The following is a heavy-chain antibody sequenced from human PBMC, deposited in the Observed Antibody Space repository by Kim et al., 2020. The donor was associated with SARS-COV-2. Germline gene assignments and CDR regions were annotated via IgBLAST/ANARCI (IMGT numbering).Heavy chain of an antibody. J-gene: IGHJ6*02. CDR2: IKSKTDGGTT. CDR1: GFTFSNAR. D-gene: IGHD3-22*01. CDR3: TTGSPRDDSSGYYYYYYGMDV. V-gene: IGHV3-15*01. Sequence: GGSLRLSCAASGFTFSNARMSWVRQAPGKGLEWGGRIKSKTDGGTTDYAAPVKGRFTISRDDSKNTLYLQMNSLKTEDTAVYYCTTGSPRDDSSGYYYYYYGMDVWGQGTTVTVS.